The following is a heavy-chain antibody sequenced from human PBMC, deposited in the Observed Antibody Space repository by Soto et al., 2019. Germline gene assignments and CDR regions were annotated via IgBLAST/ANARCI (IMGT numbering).Heavy chain of an antibody. CDR3: AKGTRAPLRRPGYGVVVPAAYFDY. V-gene: IGHV3-23*01. Sequence: GGSLRLSCAASGFTFSSYAMSWVRQAPGKGLEWVSAISGSGGSTYYADSVKGRFTISRDNSKNTLYLQMNSLRAEDTAVYYCAKGTRAPLRRPGYGVVVPAAYFDYWGQGTLVTVSS. CDR2: ISGSGGST. D-gene: IGHD2-2*01. CDR1: GFTFSSYA. J-gene: IGHJ4*02.